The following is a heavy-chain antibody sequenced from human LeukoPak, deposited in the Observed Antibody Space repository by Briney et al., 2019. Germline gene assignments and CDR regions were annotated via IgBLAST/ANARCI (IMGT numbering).Heavy chain of an antibody. CDR2: IYSGGST. V-gene: IGHV3-53*01. CDR3: ARGYYGSGSYYKTLGNAFDI. J-gene: IGHJ3*02. CDR1: GFTVSSNY. Sequence: AGGSLRLSCAASGFTVSSNYMSWVRQAPGKGLEWVSVIYSGGSTYYADSVKGRFTISRGNSKNTLYLQMNSLRAEDTAVYYCARGYYGSGSYYKTLGNAFDIWGQGTMVTVSS. D-gene: IGHD3-10*01.